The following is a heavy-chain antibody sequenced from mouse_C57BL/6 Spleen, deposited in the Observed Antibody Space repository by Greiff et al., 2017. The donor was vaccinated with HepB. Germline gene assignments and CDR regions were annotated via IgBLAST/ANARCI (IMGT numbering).Heavy chain of an antibody. J-gene: IGHJ2*01. CDR2: IDPSDSET. D-gene: IGHD4-1*01. CDR1: GYTFTSYW. Sequence: QVQLQQPGAELVRPRSSVKLSCKASGYTFTSYWMHWVKQRPIQGLEWIGNIDPSDSETHYNQKFKDKATLTVDKSSSTAYMQLSSLTSEDSAVYYCARSTLTGYFDYWGQGTTLTVSS. V-gene: IGHV1-52*01. CDR3: ARSTLTGYFDY.